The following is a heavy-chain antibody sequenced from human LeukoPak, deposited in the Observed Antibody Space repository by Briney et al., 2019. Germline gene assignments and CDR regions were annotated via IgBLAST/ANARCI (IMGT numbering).Heavy chain of an antibody. CDR2: VYNSGMT. CDR1: GASISSSDYY. V-gene: IGHV4-39*07. D-gene: IGHD2-15*01. Sequence: SETLSLTCIVSGASISSSDYYWAWIRQPPGKGLEWIDTVYNSGMTYYNPSLKSRATISLDTSKNQFSLKLTSVTAADSAVYYCARNFCTGGSCYINDDWGQGTLVTVSS. CDR3: ARNFCTGGSCYINDD. J-gene: IGHJ4*02.